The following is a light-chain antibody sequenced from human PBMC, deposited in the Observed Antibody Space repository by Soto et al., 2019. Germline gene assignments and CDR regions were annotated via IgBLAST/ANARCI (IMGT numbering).Light chain of an antibody. CDR3: QQATSLPLP. CDR1: RDMNRW. CDR2: TAS. J-gene: IGKJ4*01. Sequence: DIQMTQSPSFVSASVGDRVTITCRASRDMNRWLAWYQQKPGTVPQLLVFTASHLPSGVPSRFSGSGSGTQLDLTVSGLQHEDFATYYCQQATSLPLPFGGRAKVQIK. V-gene: IGKV1-12*01.